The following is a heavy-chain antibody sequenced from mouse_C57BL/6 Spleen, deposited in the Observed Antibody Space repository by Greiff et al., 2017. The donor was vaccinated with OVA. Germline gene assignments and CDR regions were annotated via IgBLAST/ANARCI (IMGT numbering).Heavy chain of an antibody. D-gene: IGHD3-2*02. CDR2: IYPGDGDT. V-gene: IGHV1-82*01. CDR3: ASRDISGLKDFDY. J-gene: IGHJ2*01. CDR1: GYAFSSSW. Sequence: VQLQQSGPELVKPGASVKISCKASGYAFSSSWMNWVKQRPGKGLEWIVRIYPGDGDTNYNGKFKGKAPLTADKSSSTAYMQLSSLTSEDSAVYFCASRDISGLKDFDYWGQGTTLTVSS.